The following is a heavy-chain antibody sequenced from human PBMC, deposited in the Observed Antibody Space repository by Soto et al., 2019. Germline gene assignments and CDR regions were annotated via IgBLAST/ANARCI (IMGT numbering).Heavy chain of an antibody. J-gene: IGHJ4*02. CDR3: ARGLGTLDY. CDR1: GGSIRGYY. CDR2: IYYSGST. V-gene: IGHV4-59*08. Sequence: SETLSLTCTVSGGSIRGYYWSWIRQPPGKGLEWIAYIYYSGSTNYNPSLKSRVTISLVTSKSQFSLTLSSVTAADTAVYYCARGLGTLDYWGQGTLVTVSS. D-gene: IGHD1-1*01.